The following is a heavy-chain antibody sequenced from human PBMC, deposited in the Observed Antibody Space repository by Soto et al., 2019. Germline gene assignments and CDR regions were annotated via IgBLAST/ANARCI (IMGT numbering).Heavy chain of an antibody. J-gene: IGHJ6*02. V-gene: IGHV1-18*04. CDR1: GYTFTSYG. D-gene: IGHD2-21*02. CDR2: ISAYNGNT. CDR3: ARDQVTEARYYYGMDV. Sequence: ASVKVSCKASGYTFTSYGISWVRQAPGQGLEWMGWISAYNGNTNNAQKLQGRVTMTTDTSTSTAYMELRSLRSDDTAVYYCARDQVTEARYYYGMDVWGQGTTVTVFS.